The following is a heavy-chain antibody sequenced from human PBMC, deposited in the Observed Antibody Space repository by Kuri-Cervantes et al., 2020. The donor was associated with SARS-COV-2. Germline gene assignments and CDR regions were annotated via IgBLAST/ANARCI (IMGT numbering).Heavy chain of an antibody. J-gene: IGHJ6*03. CDR3: ARGHILGSYYYMDV. CDR2: INHSGST. CDR1: GGSFSGYY. V-gene: IGHV4-34*01. Sequence: SETLSLTCAVYGGSFSGYYWSWIRQPPGKGLEWIGEINHSGSTNYNPSLKSRVTISVDTSKNQFSLKLRSVTAADTALYYCARGHILGSYYYMDVWGKGTTVTVSS. D-gene: IGHD2-21*01.